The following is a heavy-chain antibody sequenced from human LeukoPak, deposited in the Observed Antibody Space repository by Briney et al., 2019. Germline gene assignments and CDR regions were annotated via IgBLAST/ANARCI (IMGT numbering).Heavy chain of an antibody. CDR3: ARVYGSDYYFDY. J-gene: IGHJ4*02. V-gene: IGHV1-69*04. Sequence: SVTVSCTASGGTFSSYAISWVRQAPGQGLEWMGRIITILGIANYAQKFQCRVTITADKSTSTAYMELSSLRSEDTAVYYCARVYGSDYYFDYWGQGTLVTVSS. D-gene: IGHD3-10*01. CDR1: GGTFSSYA. CDR2: IITILGIA.